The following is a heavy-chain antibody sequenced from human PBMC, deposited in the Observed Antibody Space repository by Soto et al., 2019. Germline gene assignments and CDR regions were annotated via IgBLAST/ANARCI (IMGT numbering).Heavy chain of an antibody. J-gene: IGHJ4*02. CDR1: GFTFTSSA. CDR3: AAVTVTDPNYFDY. Sequence: GASVKVSCKASGFTFTSSAVQWVRQARGQRLEWIGWIVVGSGNTNYAQKFQERVTITRDMSTSTAYMELSSLRSEDTAVYYCAAVTVTDPNYFDYWGQGTLVTVSS. D-gene: IGHD4-17*01. CDR2: IVVGSGNT. V-gene: IGHV1-58*01.